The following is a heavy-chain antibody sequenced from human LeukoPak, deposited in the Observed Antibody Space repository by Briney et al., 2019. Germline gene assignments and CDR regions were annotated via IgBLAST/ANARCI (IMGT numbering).Heavy chain of an antibody. J-gene: IGHJ4*02. CDR3: ARGRLRFLEWSPFDY. V-gene: IGHV1-69*05. CDR1: GGIFSSYA. D-gene: IGHD3-3*01. CDR2: IIPIFGTA. Sequence: SVKVSCKASGGIFSSYAISWVRQAPGQGLEWMGGIIPIFGTANYAQKFQGRVTITTDESTSTAYMELSSLRSEDTVVYYCARGRLRFLEWSPFDYWGQGTLVTVSS.